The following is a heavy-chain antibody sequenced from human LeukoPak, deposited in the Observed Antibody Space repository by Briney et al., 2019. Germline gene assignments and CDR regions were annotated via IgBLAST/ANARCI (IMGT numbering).Heavy chain of an antibody. CDR2: ISTSSSTT. CDR1: GFTFSSYN. V-gene: IGHV3-48*02. CDR3: ARGSGSYYDY. D-gene: IGHD3-10*01. Sequence: GGSPRLSCAASGFTFSSYNMNWVRQAPGKGLEWVSYISTSSSTTYYADSVKGRFTLSRDNAKNSLYLQMNSLRDEDTAVYYCARGSGSYYDYWGQGTLVTVSS. J-gene: IGHJ4*02.